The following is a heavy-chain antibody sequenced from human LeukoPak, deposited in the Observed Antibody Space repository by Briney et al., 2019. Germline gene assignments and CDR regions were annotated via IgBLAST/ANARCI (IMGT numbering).Heavy chain of an antibody. Sequence: PSETLSLTCAVYGGSFSGYYWSGIRQPPGKGLAWIGYIYYSGSTNYNPSLKSRVTISVDTSKNQFSLKLSSVTAADTAVYYCARDRAIDVEGGDTAMALDYWGQGTLVTVSS. CDR3: ARDRAIDVEGGDTAMALDY. V-gene: IGHV4-59*01. J-gene: IGHJ4*02. CDR2: IYYSGST. CDR1: GGSFSGYY. D-gene: IGHD5-18*01.